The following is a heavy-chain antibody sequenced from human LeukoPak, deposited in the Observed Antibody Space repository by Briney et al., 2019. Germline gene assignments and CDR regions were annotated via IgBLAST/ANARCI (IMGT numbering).Heavy chain of an antibody. V-gene: IGHV3-48*01. D-gene: IGHD3-3*01. CDR3: ARGKGGVVMPFDY. CDR2: ISSSSSTI. CDR1: GFTFSSYS. Sequence: GGSLRLSCAASGFTFSSYSMNWVRQAPGKGLEWVSYISSSSSTIYYADSVKGRFTISRDNSKNTLYLQMNSLRAEDTAVYYCARGKGGVVMPFDYWGQGTLVTVSS. J-gene: IGHJ4*02.